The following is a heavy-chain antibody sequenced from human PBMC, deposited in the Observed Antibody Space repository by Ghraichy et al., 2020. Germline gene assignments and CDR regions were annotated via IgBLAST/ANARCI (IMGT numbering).Heavy chain of an antibody. Sequence: SETLSLTCTVSGGSISSYYWSWIRQPPGKGLEWIGYIYYSGSTNYNPSLKSRVTISVDTSKNQFSLKLSSVTAADTAVYYCARGFSSSWYFNYYYYGMDVWGQGTTVTVSS. CDR2: IYYSGST. D-gene: IGHD6-13*01. J-gene: IGHJ6*02. CDR3: ARGFSSSWYFNYYYYGMDV. V-gene: IGHV4-59*01. CDR1: GGSISSYY.